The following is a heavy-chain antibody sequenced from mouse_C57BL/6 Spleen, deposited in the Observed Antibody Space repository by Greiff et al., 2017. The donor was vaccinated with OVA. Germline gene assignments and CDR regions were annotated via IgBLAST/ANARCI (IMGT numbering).Heavy chain of an antibody. J-gene: IGHJ2*01. V-gene: IGHV14-3*01. D-gene: IGHD1-1*01. CDR1: GFNIKNTY. Sequence: VQLQQSVAELVRPGASVKLSCTASGFNIKNTYMHWVKQRPEQGLEWIGRIDPANGNTKYAPKFQGKATITADTSSNTAYLQLSSLTSEDTAIYYGARVYYGSSYPYYFDYWGQGTTLTVSS. CDR3: ARVYYGSSYPYYFDY. CDR2: IDPANGNT.